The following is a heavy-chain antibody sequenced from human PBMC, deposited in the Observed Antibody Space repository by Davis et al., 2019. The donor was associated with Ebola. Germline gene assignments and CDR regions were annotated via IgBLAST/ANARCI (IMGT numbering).Heavy chain of an antibody. J-gene: IGHJ4*02. V-gene: IGHV1-69*13. CDR1: GGTFSSYA. D-gene: IGHD1-26*01. Sequence: SVKVSCKASGGTFSSYAISWVRQAPGQGLEWMGGIIPIFGTANYAQKFQGRVTITADESTSTAYMELSSLRSEDTAVYYCATTREIEDLGVVGATGPLDYWGQGTLVTVSS. CDR2: IIPIFGTA. CDR3: ATTREIEDLGVVGATGPLDY.